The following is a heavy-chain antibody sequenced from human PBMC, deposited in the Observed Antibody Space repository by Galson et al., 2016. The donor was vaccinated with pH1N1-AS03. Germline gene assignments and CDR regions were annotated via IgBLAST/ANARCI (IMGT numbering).Heavy chain of an antibody. V-gene: IGHV6-1*01. J-gene: IGHJ4*02. CDR3: ARGKNSGFDY. CDR1: GDSVSGSRGVA. D-gene: IGHD3-10*01. CDR2: TFYWSKWSN. Sequence: CAISGDSVSGSRGVAWNWIRQSPSRGLEWLGRTFYWSKWSNDYAESVKSRITIDPDTSNNQFSLHLNSVTPDDTAIYFCARGKNSGFDYWGQGTPVTVSS.